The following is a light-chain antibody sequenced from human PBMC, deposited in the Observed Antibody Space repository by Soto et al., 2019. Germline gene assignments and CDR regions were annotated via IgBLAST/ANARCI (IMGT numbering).Light chain of an antibody. V-gene: IGLV2-14*03. J-gene: IGLJ2*01. CDR1: SSDVGGYNY. CDR3: NSYTSSSTLV. Sequence: QSALTQPASVSGSPGQSITISCTGSSSDVGGYNYVSWYQQHPGKAPKLIIYDVAYRPSGVSNRFSGSKSGNTASLTISGLQAEDEADYYCNSYTSSSTLVFGGGTKVTVL. CDR2: DVA.